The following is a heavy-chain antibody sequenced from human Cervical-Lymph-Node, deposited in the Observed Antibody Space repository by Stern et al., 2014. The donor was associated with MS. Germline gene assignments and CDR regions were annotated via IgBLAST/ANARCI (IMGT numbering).Heavy chain of an antibody. D-gene: IGHD4-23*01. CDR2: IVPSFEKS. V-gene: IGHV1-69*01. J-gene: IGHJ5*02. Sequence: QVQLGQSGAEVKKPGASVKVSCKVSGATFSTNGISWVRQGPGQGLEWMGAIVPSFEKSNYAQKFRGRVSITADESTNTAYMELTSLTSEDTGVYYCAREHHGGNFAAWGQGTLVTVSS. CDR1: GATFSTNG. CDR3: AREHHGGNFAA.